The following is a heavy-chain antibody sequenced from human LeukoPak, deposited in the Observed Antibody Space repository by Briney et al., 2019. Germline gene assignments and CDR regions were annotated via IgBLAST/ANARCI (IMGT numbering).Heavy chain of an antibody. V-gene: IGHV1-8*03. CDR3: AIEPATENWFDP. J-gene: IGHJ5*02. CDR1: GYTFTSYD. CDR2: MNPNSGNT. Sequence: ASVKVSCEASGYTFTSYDINWVRQATGQGLEWMGWMNPNSGNTGYAQKFQGRVTITRNTSISTAYMELSSLRSEDTAVYYCAIEPATENWFDPWGQGTLVTVSS. D-gene: IGHD1-14*01.